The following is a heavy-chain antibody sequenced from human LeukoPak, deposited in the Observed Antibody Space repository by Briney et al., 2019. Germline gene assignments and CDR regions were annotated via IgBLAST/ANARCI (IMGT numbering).Heavy chain of an antibody. CDR2: IIPIFGTA. CDR1: GGTFSSYA. Sequence: ASVKVSCKASGGTFSSYAISWVRQAPGQGLEWMGGIIPIFGTANYAQKFQGRVTITADESTSTAYMELSSLRSEDTAVYYCARKLGYCSGGSCDYWFDPWGQGTLVTVSS. CDR3: ARKLGYCSGGSCDYWFDP. V-gene: IGHV1-69*13. J-gene: IGHJ5*02. D-gene: IGHD2-15*01.